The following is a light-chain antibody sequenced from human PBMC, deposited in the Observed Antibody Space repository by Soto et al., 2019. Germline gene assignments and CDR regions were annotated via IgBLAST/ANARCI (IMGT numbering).Light chain of an antibody. CDR2: WAS. CDR3: QQYYTPLT. Sequence: DIVMTQSPDSLAVSLGERATINCKSSQSVLYSSNNKNYLAWYQQKPGQPPKLLIYWASTRESGVPDRFSGSGSGTDFTINISSLQAEDVAVYYCQQYYTPLTFGGGTKGEIK. V-gene: IGKV4-1*01. J-gene: IGKJ4*01. CDR1: QSVLYSSNNKNY.